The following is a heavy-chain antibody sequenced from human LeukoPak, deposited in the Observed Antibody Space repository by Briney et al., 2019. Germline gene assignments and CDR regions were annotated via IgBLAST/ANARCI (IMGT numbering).Heavy chain of an antibody. D-gene: IGHD2/OR15-2a*01. CDR3: ASDFTAYTTGGAFDY. V-gene: IGHV1-2*02. CDR1: GYTFTGYY. Sequence: ASVKVSCKASGYTFTGYYMHWVRQAPGQGLEWMGWINPNSGGTNYAQKFQGRVTMTRDTSISTAYMELSRLRSDDTAVYYCASDFTAYTTGGAFDYWGQGTLVTVSS. J-gene: IGHJ4*02. CDR2: INPNSGGT.